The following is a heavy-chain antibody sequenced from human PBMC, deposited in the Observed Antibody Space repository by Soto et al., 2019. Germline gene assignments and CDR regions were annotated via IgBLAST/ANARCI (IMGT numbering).Heavy chain of an antibody. CDR1: GGSISSGDYY. J-gene: IGHJ4*01. Sequence: QAQLQESGPGLVKPSQTLSLTCTVSGGSISSGDYYWSWIRQPPGKGLEWIGYIYYSGSTYYNPSLKSRVTISVDTSKNQFSLKLSSVTAADTAVYYCARELIGSFGGFYYFDYWGQGTLVTVSS. CDR2: IYYSGST. D-gene: IGHD2-15*01. CDR3: ARELIGSFGGFYYFDY. V-gene: IGHV4-30-4*01.